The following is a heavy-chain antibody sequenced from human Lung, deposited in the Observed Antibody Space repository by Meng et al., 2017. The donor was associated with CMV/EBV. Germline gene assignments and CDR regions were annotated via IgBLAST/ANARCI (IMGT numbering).Heavy chain of an antibody. CDR2: IIHVNGKA. CDR1: GGTFSSND. D-gene: IGHD5-18*01. J-gene: IGHJ4*02. Sequence: KASGGTFSSNDIRWVRQAHGQGLEWMGEIIHVNGKANYAQKFKGRVTITADKSTSKAYMELSSLRSEDTAVYYCARGHTAKVPYFDYWGQGTLVTVSS. V-gene: IGHV1-69*06. CDR3: ARGHTAKVPYFDY.